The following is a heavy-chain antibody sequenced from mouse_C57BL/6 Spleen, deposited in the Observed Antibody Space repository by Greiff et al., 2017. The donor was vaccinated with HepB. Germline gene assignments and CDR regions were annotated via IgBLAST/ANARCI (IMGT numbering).Heavy chain of an antibody. J-gene: IGHJ3*01. CDR2: ISSGSSTI. D-gene: IGHD1-1*01. Sequence: EVQLVESGGGLVKPGGSLKLSCAASGFTFSDYGMHWVRQAPEKGLEWVAYISSGSSTIYYADTVKGRFTISRDNAKNTLFLQMTSLRSEDTAMYYCARDYYGSSYLWFAYWGQGTLVTVSA. CDR3: ARDYYGSSYLWFAY. CDR1: GFTFSDYG. V-gene: IGHV5-17*01.